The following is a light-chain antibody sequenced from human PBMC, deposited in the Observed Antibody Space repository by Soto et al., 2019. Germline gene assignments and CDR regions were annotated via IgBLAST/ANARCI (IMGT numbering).Light chain of an antibody. CDR1: QNIRSF. CDR2: DTS. CDR3: QQRINWPRT. V-gene: IGKV3-11*01. J-gene: IGKJ1*01. Sequence: EIGLTQSPGTLSLSPGETAGLSCRASQNIRSFLAWYQQRPGQAPRLLIYDTSNRATGIPARFSGSGSGTDFTLTISSLDPEDFAVYYCQQRINWPRTFGQGTKVDI.